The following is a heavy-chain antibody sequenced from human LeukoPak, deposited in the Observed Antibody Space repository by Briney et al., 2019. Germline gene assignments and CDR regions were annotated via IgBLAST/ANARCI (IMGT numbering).Heavy chain of an antibody. J-gene: IGHJ4*02. CDR1: GGSISSGGYY. D-gene: IGHD2/OR15-2a*01. CDR3: ARECFYQSRRMMNLFDY. V-gene: IGHV4-31*03. CDR2: IYYSGST. Sequence: PSETLSLTCTVSGGSISSGGYYWSWIRQHPGKGLEWIGYIYYSGSTYYNPSLKSRVTISVDTSKNQFSLKLSSVTAADTAVYYCARECFYQSRRMMNLFDYWGQGTLVTVSS.